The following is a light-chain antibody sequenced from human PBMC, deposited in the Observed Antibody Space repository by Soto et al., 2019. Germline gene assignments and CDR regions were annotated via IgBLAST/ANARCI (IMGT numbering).Light chain of an antibody. J-gene: IGKJ3*01. Sequence: EIVVTQSPGTLSLSPGERATLSCRASQSVSNNYLDWYQQKPGQAPRLLIYGAYTRATGIPARFSGSGSGTDFTLTISRLETEDFAVYYCQQYGSSPLTLGPGTKVDIK. V-gene: IGKV3-20*01. CDR3: QQYGSSPLT. CDR2: GAY. CDR1: QSVSNNY.